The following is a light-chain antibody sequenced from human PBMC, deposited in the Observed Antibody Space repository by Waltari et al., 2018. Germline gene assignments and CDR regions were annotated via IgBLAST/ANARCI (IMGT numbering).Light chain of an antibody. CDR2: DAS. CDR1: QSVRRT. V-gene: IGKV3-20*01. J-gene: IGKJ1*01. Sequence: SCRASQSVRRTLDWDQQKPGQAPRRLIYDASTRATGVPDRFSGSGFGTDFSLTISRLEPEDFAVYYCQKYGTLPATFGQGTKVEIK. CDR3: QKYGTLPAT.